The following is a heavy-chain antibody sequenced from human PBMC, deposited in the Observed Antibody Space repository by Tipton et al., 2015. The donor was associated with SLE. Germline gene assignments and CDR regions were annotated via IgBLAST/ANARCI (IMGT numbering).Heavy chain of an antibody. CDR2: IDTSGT. Sequence: TLSLTCTVSGASLSSGSYHWSWIRQPAGEGLELIGRIDTSGTGYNPPLKSRVTISLHTSKNHFSLTLSSVSAADTAVYYCATYFGGAGGSGSWSQGTLVAVSS. D-gene: IGHD3-10*01. J-gene: IGHJ5*02. CDR3: ATYFGGAGGSGS. CDR1: GASLSSGSYH. V-gene: IGHV4-61*02.